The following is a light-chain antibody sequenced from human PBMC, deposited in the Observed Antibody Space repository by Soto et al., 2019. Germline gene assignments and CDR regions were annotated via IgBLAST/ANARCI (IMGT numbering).Light chain of an antibody. Sequence: EMEMTQSPVNLSVSPGERATLFCRARQNVGSNLAWYQHKPGQAPRLLIYDATARAIGTPARFSGSGSGTEFTLTISSLQPEDFALYYCQQYNTWLSFGGGTKVEIK. V-gene: IGKV3-15*01. CDR3: QQYNTWLS. CDR2: DAT. J-gene: IGKJ4*01. CDR1: QNVGSN.